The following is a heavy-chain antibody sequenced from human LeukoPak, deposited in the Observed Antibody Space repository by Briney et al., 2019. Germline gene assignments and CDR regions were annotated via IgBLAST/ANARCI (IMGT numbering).Heavy chain of an antibody. CDR1: GGSISSGGYY. D-gene: IGHD6-6*01. CDR2: IYYSGST. Sequence: SQTLSLTCTVSGGSISSGGYYWSWIRQPPGKGLEWIGYIYYSGSTYYNPSLKSRVTISVDTSKNQFSLKLSSVTAADTAVYYCASGSAARPWFDPWGQGTLVTVSS. J-gene: IGHJ5*02. V-gene: IGHV4-30-4*01. CDR3: ASGSAARPWFDP.